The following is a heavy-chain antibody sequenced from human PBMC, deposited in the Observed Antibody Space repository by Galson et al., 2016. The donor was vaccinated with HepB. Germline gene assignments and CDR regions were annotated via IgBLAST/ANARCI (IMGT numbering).Heavy chain of an antibody. CDR2: INPSGGVT. Sequence: SVKLSCKASGYTFTSYYLHWVRQAPGQGLEWMGIINPSGGVTSYAQKFQGRVTMTSDTSTSTVYMELSSLTSDDSAVYYCARGLPGRRASHFDYWGQGTLVTVSS. CDR3: ARGLPGRRASHFDY. CDR1: GYTFTSYY. V-gene: IGHV1-46*01. J-gene: IGHJ4*02.